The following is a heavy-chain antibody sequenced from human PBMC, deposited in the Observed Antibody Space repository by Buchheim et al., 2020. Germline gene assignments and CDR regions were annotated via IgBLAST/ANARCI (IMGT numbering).Heavy chain of an antibody. D-gene: IGHD2-2*01. CDR1: GGTFSSYD. J-gene: IGHJ6*02. CDR2: IIAILGIA. V-gene: IGHV1-69*04. Sequence: QVQMVQSGAEVKKPGSSVKVSCKASGGTFSSYDISWVRQAPGQGLEWMGRIIAILGIANYAQKFQGRVTITADKSTSTASMELSSLRSEDTAVYYCARPAGSYYCMDVWGQGTT. CDR3: ARPAGSYYCMDV.